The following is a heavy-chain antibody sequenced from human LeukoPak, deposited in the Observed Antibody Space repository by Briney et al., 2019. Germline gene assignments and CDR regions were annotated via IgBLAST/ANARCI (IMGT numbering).Heavy chain of an antibody. CDR2: INQDGSEK. Sequence: PGGSLRLSCAASGFTFSRSWMTWVRQAPGKGLECVASINQDGSEKHYVDSVKGRFTISRDNAKNSLYLQMTSLRAEDTAVYYCARGRACGDWGQGTLVTVSS. D-gene: IGHD2-21*01. CDR3: ARGRACGD. J-gene: IGHJ4*02. V-gene: IGHV3-7*01. CDR1: GFTFSRSW.